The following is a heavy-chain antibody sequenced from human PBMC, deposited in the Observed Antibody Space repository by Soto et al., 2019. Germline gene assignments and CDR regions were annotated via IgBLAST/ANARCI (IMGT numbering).Heavy chain of an antibody. V-gene: IGHV3-23*01. CDR2: ISGSGGST. D-gene: IGHD3-16*01. Sequence: GGSLRLSCTASGFPFSSYSMSWVRQAPGKGLEWVSAISGSGGSTYYADSVKGRFTISRDNSKNTLYLQMNSLRAEDTAVYYCAKDLRGHQNAFDIWGQATMVTVSS. CDR1: GFPFSSYS. J-gene: IGHJ3*02. CDR3: AKDLRGHQNAFDI.